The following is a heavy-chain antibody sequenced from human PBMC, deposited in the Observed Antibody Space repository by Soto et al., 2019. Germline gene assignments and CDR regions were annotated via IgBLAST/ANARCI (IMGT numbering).Heavy chain of an antibody. D-gene: IGHD3-9*01. CDR2: IKSKTDGGTT. V-gene: IGHV3-15*07. J-gene: IGHJ4*02. CDR3: TTLTGWLSLCDY. Sequence: SVSNAWMNWVRQAPGQGLEWVGRIKSKTDGGTTDYAAPVKGRFTISRDDSKNTLYLQMNSLKTEDTAVYYCTTLTGWLSLCDYWGQGTLVTVSS. CDR1: SVSNAW.